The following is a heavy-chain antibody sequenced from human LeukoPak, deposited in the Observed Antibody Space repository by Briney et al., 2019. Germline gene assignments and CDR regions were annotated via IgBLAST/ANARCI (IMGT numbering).Heavy chain of an antibody. D-gene: IGHD3-10*01. J-gene: IGHJ3*02. Sequence: PGGSLRLSCAASGFTFSSYSMNWVRQAPGKGLEWVSYISSSSSTIYYADSVKGRFTISRDNAKNSLYLQMNSLRAEDTALYYCARGGLVRGTINSLIGFDIWGQGIMVTVSS. CDR2: ISSSSSTI. V-gene: IGHV3-48*01. CDR1: GFTFSSYS. CDR3: ARGGLVRGTINSLIGFDI.